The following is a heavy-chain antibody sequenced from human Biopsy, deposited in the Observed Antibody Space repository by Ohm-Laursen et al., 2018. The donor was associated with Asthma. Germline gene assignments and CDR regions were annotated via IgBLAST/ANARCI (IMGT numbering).Heavy chain of an antibody. V-gene: IGHV3-30*03. J-gene: IGHJ3*02. CDR2: ISYDGSNK. Sequence: RSLRLSCAASGFVFSQCGMHWVRQAPGKGLEWVAVISYDGSNKYYADSVKGRFTISRDNSKNTLYLQMNSLRAEDTAVYYCARGNHHLDYGGNSGAFDIWGQGTMVTVSS. CDR1: GFVFSQCG. D-gene: IGHD4-23*01. CDR3: ARGNHHLDYGGNSGAFDI.